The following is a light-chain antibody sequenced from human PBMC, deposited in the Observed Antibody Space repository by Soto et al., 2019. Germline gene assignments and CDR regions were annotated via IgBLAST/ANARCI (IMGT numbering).Light chain of an antibody. Sequence: QSALTQPASVSGSPGQSITISCTGTSSDVGSYNYVSWYQQHPGKAPKLMIYEVSDRPSGISSRFSGSKSGNTASLTISGLKTEDDADYYCSSYTSSSTLFGTGTKVTVL. CDR1: SSDVGSYNY. CDR2: EVS. CDR3: SSYTSSSTL. V-gene: IGLV2-14*03. J-gene: IGLJ1*01.